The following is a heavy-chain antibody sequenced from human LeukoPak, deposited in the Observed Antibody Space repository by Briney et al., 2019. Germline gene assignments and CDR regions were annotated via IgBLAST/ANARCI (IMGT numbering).Heavy chain of an antibody. D-gene: IGHD2-2*01. CDR3: ARDYRVVVPAATEYYYYYYMDV. V-gene: IGHV1-69*05. J-gene: IGHJ6*03. Sequence: GASVKVSCKASGGTFSSYAISWVRQAPGQGLEWMGRIIPIFGTANYAQKFQGRVTITTDESTSTAYMELSSLRSEDTAGYYCARDYRVVVPAATEYYYYYYMDVWGKGTTVTVSS. CDR2: IIPIFGTA. CDR1: GGTFSSYA.